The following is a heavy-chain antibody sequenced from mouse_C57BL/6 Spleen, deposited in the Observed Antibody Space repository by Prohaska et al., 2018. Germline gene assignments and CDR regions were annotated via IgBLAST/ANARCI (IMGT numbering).Heavy chain of an antibody. J-gene: IGHJ4*01. D-gene: IGHD2-12*01. CDR3: ARLRLYAMDY. V-gene: IGHV1-26*01. CDR2: INPNNGGT. Sequence: HGKSLEWIGDINPNNGGTSYNQKFKGKATLTVDKSSSTAYMELRSLTSEDSAVYYCARLRLYAMDYWGQGTSVTVSS.